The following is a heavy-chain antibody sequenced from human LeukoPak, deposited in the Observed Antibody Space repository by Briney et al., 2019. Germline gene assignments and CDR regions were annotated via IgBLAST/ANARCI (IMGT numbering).Heavy chain of an antibody. CDR3: ASQPRAFYKYSSGPGSHWYFDL. CDR2: TYYSGST. V-gene: IGHV4-39*01. D-gene: IGHD6-19*01. Sequence: SETLSLTCTVSGGSISSSSYYWGWIRQPPGKGLEWIGSTYYSGSTYYNPSLKSRVTISVDTSKNQFSLKLSSVTAADTAVYYCASQPRAFYKYSSGPGSHWYFDLWGRGTLVTVSS. CDR1: GGSISSSSYY. J-gene: IGHJ2*01.